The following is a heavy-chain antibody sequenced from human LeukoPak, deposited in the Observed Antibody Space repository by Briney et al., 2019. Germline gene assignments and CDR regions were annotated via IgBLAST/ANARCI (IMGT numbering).Heavy chain of an antibody. J-gene: IGHJ6*02. D-gene: IGHD3-10*01. CDR3: ARVGSYGMDV. CDR1: GFTFSSYN. V-gene: IGHV3-48*01. CDR2: TSTSSNTI. Sequence: PGGSLRLPCAASGFTFSSYNMNWVRQAPGKGLEWVSYTSTSSNTIYYADSVKGRFTISRDNAKNSLYLQMNDLRAEDTAVYYCARVGSYGMDVWGQGTTVTVSS.